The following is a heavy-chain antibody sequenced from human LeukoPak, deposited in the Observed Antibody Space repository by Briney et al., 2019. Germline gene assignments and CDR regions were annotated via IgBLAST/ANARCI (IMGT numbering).Heavy chain of an antibody. CDR2: INHRGST. J-gene: IGHJ4*02. CDR1: GGSFSGYY. D-gene: IGHD6-6*01. CDR3: SIAARGVDY. Sequence: PSETLSLTCAVYGGSFSGYYWSWIRQPPGKGLEWIGEINHRGSTNYNPSLKSRVTISVDTSKNQFSLKLSSVTAADTAVYYCSIAARGVDYWGQGTLVTVSS. V-gene: IGHV4-34*01.